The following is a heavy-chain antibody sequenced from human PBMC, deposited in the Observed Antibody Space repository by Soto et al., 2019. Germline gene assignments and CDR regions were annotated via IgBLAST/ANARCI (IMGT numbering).Heavy chain of an antibody. V-gene: IGHV5-51*01. CDR3: ALTTGAPYYYYGMDV. Sequence: GESLKISFKGSGYSFTSYWIGWVRQMPGKGLEWMGIIYPGDSDTRYSPSFQGQVTISADKSISTAYLQWSSLKASDTAMYYCALTTGAPYYYYGMDVWGQGTTVTVSS. J-gene: IGHJ6*02. CDR1: GYSFTSYW. D-gene: IGHD2-8*02. CDR2: IYPGDSDT.